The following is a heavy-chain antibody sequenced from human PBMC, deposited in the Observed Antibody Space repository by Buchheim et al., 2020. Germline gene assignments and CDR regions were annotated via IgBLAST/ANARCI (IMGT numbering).Heavy chain of an antibody. D-gene: IGHD3-16*01. V-gene: IGHV2-5*02. J-gene: IGHJ4*02. CDR1: GFSLSSSEGG. CDR2: IYWGENK. Sequence: QITLKESGPTLVKPTQTLTLTCRFSGFSLSSSEGGVGWVRQPPGKALEWLAVIYWGENKRYSPYLKNRLTITEDTSKDQVTLTMTNVDPLDTRTYYCAHRGGVATTGGDFGYWGQGTL. CDR3: AHRGGVATTGGDFGY.